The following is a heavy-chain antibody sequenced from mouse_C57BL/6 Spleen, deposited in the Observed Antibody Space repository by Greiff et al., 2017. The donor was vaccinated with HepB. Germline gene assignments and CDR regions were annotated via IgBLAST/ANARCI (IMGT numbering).Heavy chain of an antibody. D-gene: IGHD1-1*01. CDR1: GYTFTSYW. CDR3: ARDNYYGSSYEAMDY. J-gene: IGHJ4*01. Sequence: QVQLQQPGAELVKPGASVKMSCKAFGYTFTSYWITWVKQRPGQGLEWIGDIYPGSGSTNYNEKFKSKATLTVDTSSSTAYMQLSSLTSEDSAVYYCARDNYYGSSYEAMDYWGQGTSVTVSS. CDR2: IYPGSGST. V-gene: IGHV1-55*01.